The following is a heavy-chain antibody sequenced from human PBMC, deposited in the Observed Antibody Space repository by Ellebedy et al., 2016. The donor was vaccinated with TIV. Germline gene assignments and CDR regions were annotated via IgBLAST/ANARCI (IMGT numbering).Heavy chain of an antibody. CDR1: GGTFSSYA. CDR2: IIPIFGTA. D-gene: IGHD2-21*01. CDR3: ARAPYCGGDCHNNWFNP. Sequence: ASVKVSXXASGGTFSSYAISWVRQAPGQGLEWMGGIIPIFGTANYAQKFQGRVTITADESTSTAYMELGSLRSEDTAVYYCARAPYCGGDCHNNWFNPWGQGTLVTVSS. V-gene: IGHV1-69*13. J-gene: IGHJ5*02.